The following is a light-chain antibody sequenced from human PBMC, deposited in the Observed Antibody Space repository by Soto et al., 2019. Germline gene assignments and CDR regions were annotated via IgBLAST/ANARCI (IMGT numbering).Light chain of an antibody. J-gene: IGLJ1*01. CDR3: QTLGTGIRV. CDR2: LKSDDSH. V-gene: IGLV4-69*01. CDR1: TGHSSYI. Sequence: QPVLTQSPSASASLGASVQLTCTLSTGHSSYIIAWHQQKPEKGPRYLMKLKSDDSHTKGDGIPDRVSGSSSGAERYLTISSLQSEDEADYYCQTLGTGIRVFGTGTKVTAL.